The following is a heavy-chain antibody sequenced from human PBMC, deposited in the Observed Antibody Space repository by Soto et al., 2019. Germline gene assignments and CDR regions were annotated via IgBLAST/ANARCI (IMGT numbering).Heavy chain of an antibody. J-gene: IGHJ4*02. V-gene: IGHV4-34*01. Sequence: TLSLTCAVYGGSFSGYYWSWIRQPPGKGLEWIGEINHSGSTNYNPSLKSRVTISVDTSKNQFSLKLSSVTAADTAVYYCARPANSGSYLVGWGQGTLVTVSS. CDR1: GGSFSGYY. CDR2: INHSGST. D-gene: IGHD1-26*01. CDR3: ARPANSGSYLVG.